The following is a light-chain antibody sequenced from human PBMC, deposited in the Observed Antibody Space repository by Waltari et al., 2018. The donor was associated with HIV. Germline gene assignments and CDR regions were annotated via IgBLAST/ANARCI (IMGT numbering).Light chain of an antibody. J-gene: IGLJ2*01. CDR1: RSAVGSYNL. Sequence: QSALTQPASVSGSPGQSITISCTGTRSAVGSYNLVSWYQQHPGKAPKLMIYEVSKRPSGVSYCFSGSKSGNTASLTISGLQAEDEADYYCCSYAGSSTLVFGGGTKLTVL. CDR2: EVS. CDR3: CSYAGSSTLV. V-gene: IGLV2-23*02.